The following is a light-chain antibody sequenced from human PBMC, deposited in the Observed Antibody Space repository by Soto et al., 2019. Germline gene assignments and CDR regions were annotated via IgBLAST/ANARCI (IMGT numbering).Light chain of an antibody. CDR3: QQYGSSPLYT. CDR2: GAS. V-gene: IGKV3-20*01. J-gene: IGKJ2*01. Sequence: EIVLTPAPGTLSLSPGERATLSCRASQSSSSNYLAWYQQKPGQAPRLLIYGASSRATGIPDRFSGSGSGTHFTLTISRPEPEDFAVYYCQQYGSSPLYTCGQGTKLEIK. CDR1: QSSSSNY.